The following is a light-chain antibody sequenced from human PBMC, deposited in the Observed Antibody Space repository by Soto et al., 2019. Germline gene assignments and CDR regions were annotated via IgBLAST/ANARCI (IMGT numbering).Light chain of an antibody. CDR1: SGHSSYA. V-gene: IGLV4-69*01. CDR3: QTWGTGIHVV. Sequence: QSVLTQSPSASASLGASVKLTCTLSSGHSSYAIAWHQQQPEKGPRYLMKLNSDGSHSKGDGIPDRFSGSSSGADRYLTISRLQSEDEADYYCQTWGTGIHVVFGGGTKLTVL. J-gene: IGLJ2*01. CDR2: LNSDGSH.